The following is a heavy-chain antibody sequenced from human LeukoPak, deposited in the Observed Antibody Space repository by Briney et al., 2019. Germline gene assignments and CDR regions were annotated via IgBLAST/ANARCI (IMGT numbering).Heavy chain of an antibody. CDR2: ISAYNGNT. CDR1: GYTFTSYG. V-gene: IGHV1-18*01. CDR3: ARDLGCSSTSCYNIDHFDY. D-gene: IGHD2-2*01. J-gene: IGHJ4*02. Sequence: ASVKVSCKASGYTFTSYGISWVRQAPGQGLEWMGWISAYNGNTNYAQKLQGRVTMTTDTSTSTAYMELRSLRSDDTAVYYCARDLGCSSTSCYNIDHFDYWGQGTLVTVSS.